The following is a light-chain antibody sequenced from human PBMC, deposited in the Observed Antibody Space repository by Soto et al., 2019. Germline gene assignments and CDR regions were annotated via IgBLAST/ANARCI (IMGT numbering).Light chain of an antibody. J-gene: IGKJ4*01. CDR3: QESDAFPYT. CDR1: QSISNY. CDR2: AAS. Sequence: DIQITQSPSSLSASIGDRVTITCRAGQSISNYLNWYQQKPGKASNLLIYAASRLESGVPSRFSGSGSGTDFTLTISSLQPEDFATYYCQESDAFPYTFGGGTKVDIK. V-gene: IGKV1-39*01.